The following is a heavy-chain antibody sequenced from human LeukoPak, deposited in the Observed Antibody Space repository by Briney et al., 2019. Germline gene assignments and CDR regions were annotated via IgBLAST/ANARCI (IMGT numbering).Heavy chain of an antibody. CDR1: GFTVSSNY. V-gene: IGHV3-53*01. CDR3: ARGPGAAIPGYFDY. J-gene: IGHJ4*02. Sequence: GGSLRLSCAASGFTVSSNYMSWVRQAPGKGLKWVSVIYSGGSTYFADSVKGRFTVSRDNSKNTLYLQMTNLRAEDTAVYYCARGPGAAIPGYFDYWGQGTLVTVSS. D-gene: IGHD2-2*02. CDR2: IYSGGST.